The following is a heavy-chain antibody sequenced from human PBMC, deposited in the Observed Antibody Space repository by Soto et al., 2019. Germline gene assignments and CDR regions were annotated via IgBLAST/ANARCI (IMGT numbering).Heavy chain of an antibody. CDR3: ARGVEMATLSVRYYFDY. Sequence: EVQLVESGGGFVQPGGSLRLSCAASGFTFSISEMTWVRQAPGKGQEWLAFMSYSGNTIYYADSVRGRFTISRDNARNSLFLQMDSLRSEDTAVYYCARGVEMATLSVRYYFDYWGHGTLVTVSS. D-gene: IGHD2-15*01. CDR2: MSYSGNTI. CDR1: GFTFSISE. V-gene: IGHV3-48*03. J-gene: IGHJ4*01.